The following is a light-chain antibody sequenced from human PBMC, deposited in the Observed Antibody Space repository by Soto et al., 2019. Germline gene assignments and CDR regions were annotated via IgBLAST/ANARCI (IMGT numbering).Light chain of an antibody. J-gene: IGLJ1*01. CDR1: SRDVGGYNY. V-gene: IGLV2-14*01. CDR2: DVS. CDR3: SSYTSSSTPFYV. Sequence: QSVLTQPASVSGSPGQSITISCTGTSRDVGGYNYVSWYQQHPGKAPKRMIYDVSHRPSGVSNRFSGSKSGNTASLTISGLQAEDEADYYCSSYTSSSTPFYVFGTGTKLTVL.